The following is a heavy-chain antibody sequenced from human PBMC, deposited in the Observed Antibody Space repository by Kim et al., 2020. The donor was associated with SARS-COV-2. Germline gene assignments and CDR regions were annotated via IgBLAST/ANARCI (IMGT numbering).Heavy chain of an antibody. CDR1: GFTFDDYA. Sequence: GGSLRLSCAASGFTFDDYAMHWVRQAPGKGLEWVSLISWDGGSTYYADSVKGRFTISRDNSKNSLYLQMNSLRAEDTALYYCAKDLTAVAGTPSFDYWGQGTLVTVSS. CDR2: ISWDGGST. J-gene: IGHJ4*02. V-gene: IGHV3-43D*03. CDR3: AKDLTAVAGTPSFDY. D-gene: IGHD6-19*01.